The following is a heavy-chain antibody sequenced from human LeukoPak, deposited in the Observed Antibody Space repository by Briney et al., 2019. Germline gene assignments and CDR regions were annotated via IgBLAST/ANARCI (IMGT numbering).Heavy chain of an antibody. J-gene: IGHJ4*02. CDR1: GGTFSSYA. CDR3: ARGAGGYCSGGSCYGPFDY. D-gene: IGHD2-15*01. CDR2: IIPIFGTA. V-gene: IGHV1-69*13. Sequence: SVKASCKAAGGTFSSYAISGVRQAPGHGLEWMGGIIPIFGTANYAQKFQGRVTITADESTSTAYMELSSLRSEDTAVYYCARGAGGYCSGGSCYGPFDYWGQGTLVTVSS.